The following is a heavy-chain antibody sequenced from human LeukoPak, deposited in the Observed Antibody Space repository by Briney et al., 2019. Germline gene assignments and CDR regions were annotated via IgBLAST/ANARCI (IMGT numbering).Heavy chain of an antibody. Sequence: PSETLSLTCTVSGGSISSYYWSWIRQPPGKGLEWIGYIYYSGNTNYNPSLNSRVTISVDTSKNQFSLKLSSVTAADTAVYYCATDDSSGYYSFDYWGQGTLVTVSS. CDR2: IYYSGNT. CDR1: GGSISSYY. J-gene: IGHJ4*02. V-gene: IGHV4-59*08. CDR3: ATDDSSGYYSFDY. D-gene: IGHD3-22*01.